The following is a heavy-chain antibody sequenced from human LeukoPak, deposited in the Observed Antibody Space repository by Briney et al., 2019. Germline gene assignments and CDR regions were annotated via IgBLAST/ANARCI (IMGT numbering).Heavy chain of an antibody. D-gene: IGHD5-18*01. CDR1: GFIVSSKY. J-gene: IGHJ4*02. Sequence: GGSLRLSCAASGFIVSSKYMSWVRQAPGKGLEWVSITYTGGSTHYADSVKGRFTISRDNSKNTLYLQMNSLRAEDTAVYSCAREGLSYGFDYWGQGTLVTVSS. CDR2: TYTGGST. CDR3: AREGLSYGFDY. V-gene: IGHV3-53*01.